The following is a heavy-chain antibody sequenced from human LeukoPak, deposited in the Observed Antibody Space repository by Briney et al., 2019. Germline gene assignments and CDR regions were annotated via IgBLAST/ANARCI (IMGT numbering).Heavy chain of an antibody. CDR1: GGSISSGGYS. J-gene: IGHJ4*02. V-gene: IGHV4-30-2*01. CDR2: IYHSGST. Sequence: SETLSLTCAVSGGSISSGGYSWSWIRQPPGKGLEWIGYIYHSGSTYYNPSLKSRVTISVDRSKNQFSLKLSSVTAADTAVYYCARNPKDYYGSGSYYPYFDYWGQGTLVTVSS. CDR3: ARNPKDYYGSGSYYPYFDY. D-gene: IGHD3-10*01.